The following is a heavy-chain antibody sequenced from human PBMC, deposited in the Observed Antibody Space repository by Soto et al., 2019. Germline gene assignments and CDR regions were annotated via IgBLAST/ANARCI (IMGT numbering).Heavy chain of an antibody. CDR3: ARFYYDSSGYFSDENGFDP. CDR1: GDSVSSNSAA. V-gene: IGHV6-1*01. CDR2: TYYRSKWYN. D-gene: IGHD3-22*01. J-gene: IGHJ5*02. Sequence: SQTLSLTCAISGDSVSSNSAAWNWIRQSPSRGLEWLGRTYYRSKWYNDYAVSVKSRITINPDTSKNQFSLQLNSVTPEDTAVYYCARFYYDSSGYFSDENGFDPWGQGTLVTVSS.